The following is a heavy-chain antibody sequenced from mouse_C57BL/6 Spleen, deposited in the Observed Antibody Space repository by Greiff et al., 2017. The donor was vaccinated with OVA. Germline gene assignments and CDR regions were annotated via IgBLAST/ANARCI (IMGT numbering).Heavy chain of an antibody. Sequence: EVQGVESGGGLVKPGGSLKLSCAASGFTFSSYAMSWVRQTPEKRLEWVATISDGGSYTYYPDNVKGRFTISRDNAKNNLYLQMSHLKSEDTAMYYCARDLRITTVVEDYFDDWGQGTTLTVSS. D-gene: IGHD1-1*01. CDR2: ISDGGSYT. CDR1: GFTFSSYA. J-gene: IGHJ2*01. V-gene: IGHV5-4*01. CDR3: ARDLRITTVVEDYFDD.